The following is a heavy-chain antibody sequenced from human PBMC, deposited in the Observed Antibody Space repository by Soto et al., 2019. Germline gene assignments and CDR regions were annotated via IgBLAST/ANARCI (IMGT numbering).Heavy chain of an antibody. CDR1: GCTFSSCA. V-gene: IGHV3-23*01. J-gene: IGHJ4*02. Sequence: PGGSLRRSCAASGCTFSSCAMSWVRQAPGKGLEWVSAISGSGGSTYYADSVKGRFTISRDNSKNTLYLQMNSLRAEDTAVYYCAKPGSITMIVVVKPLDYWGQGTLVTVSS. CDR3: AKPGSITMIVVVKPLDY. D-gene: IGHD3-22*01. CDR2: ISGSGGST.